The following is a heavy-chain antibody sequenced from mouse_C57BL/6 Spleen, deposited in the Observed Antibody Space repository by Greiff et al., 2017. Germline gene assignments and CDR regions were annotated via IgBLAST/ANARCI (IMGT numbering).Heavy chain of an antibody. V-gene: IGHV1-81*01. CDR2: IYPRSGKT. CDR1: GYTFTSYG. Sequence: VQLQQSGAELARPGASVKLSCKASGYTFTSYGISWVKQRTGQGLEWIGEIYPRSGKTYYNEKFTGKATLTADKSSSTAYMELRSLTSEDSAVYFCARYGDYYGSSYGGAMDYWGQGTSVTVSS. CDR3: ARYGDYYGSSYGGAMDY. J-gene: IGHJ4*01. D-gene: IGHD1-1*01.